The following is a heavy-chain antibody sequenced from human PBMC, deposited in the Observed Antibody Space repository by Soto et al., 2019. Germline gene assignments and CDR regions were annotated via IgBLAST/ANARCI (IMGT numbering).Heavy chain of an antibody. D-gene: IGHD2-2*01. V-gene: IGHV3-23*01. CDR3: AKGIYCSSTSCAIARYYYYMDV. Sequence: TGGSLRLSCAASGFTFSSYAMSWVRQAPGKGLEWVSAISGSGGSTYYADSVKGRFTISRDNSKNTLYLQMNSLRAEDTAVYYCAKGIYCSSTSCAIARYYYYMDVWGKGTTVTVSS. CDR2: ISGSGGST. CDR1: GFTFSSYA. J-gene: IGHJ6*03.